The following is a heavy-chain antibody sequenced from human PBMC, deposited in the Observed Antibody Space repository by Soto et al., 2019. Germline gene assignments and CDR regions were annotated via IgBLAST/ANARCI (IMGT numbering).Heavy chain of an antibody. CDR3: ALEVAGTRVDY. J-gene: IGHJ4*02. Sequence: SVKVSCKASGGTFSSYTISWLRQAPGQGLEWMGRIIPILGIANYAQKFQGRVTITADKSTSTAYMELSSLRSEDTAVCYCALEVAGTRVDYWGQGTLVTVSS. CDR1: GGTFSSYT. CDR2: IIPILGIA. V-gene: IGHV1-69*02. D-gene: IGHD6-19*01.